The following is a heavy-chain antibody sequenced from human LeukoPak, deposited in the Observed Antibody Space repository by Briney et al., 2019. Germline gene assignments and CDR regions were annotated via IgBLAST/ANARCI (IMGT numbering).Heavy chain of an antibody. CDR1: GFTFSSYD. CDR3: AKGSTAFGSSWYGKAYYYMDV. CDR2: IGTADDT. V-gene: IGHV3-13*01. J-gene: IGHJ6*03. Sequence: PGGPLRLSCAASGFTFSSYDMHWVRQATGKGLEWVSAIGTADDTYYPGSVKGRFTISRDNSKTTLELQMNSLRAGDTAVYYCAKGSTAFGSSWYGKAYYYMDVWGKGTTVTVSS. D-gene: IGHD2-15*01.